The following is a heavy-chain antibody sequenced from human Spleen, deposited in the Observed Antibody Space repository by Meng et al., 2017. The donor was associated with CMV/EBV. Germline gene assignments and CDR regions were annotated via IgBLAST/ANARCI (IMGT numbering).Heavy chain of an antibody. Sequence: SETLSLTCTVSGGSISSYYWSWIRQPPGKGLEWIGYIYYSGSTHYNPSLESRVTISVDTSKNQFSLKLTSVTAADTAVYYCARGDPTWTGSGYSGMDVWGQGTTVTVSS. V-gene: IGHV4-59*01. J-gene: IGHJ6*02. CDR1: GGSISSYY. CDR3: ARGDPTWTGSGYSGMDV. D-gene: IGHD3/OR15-3a*01. CDR2: IYYSGST.